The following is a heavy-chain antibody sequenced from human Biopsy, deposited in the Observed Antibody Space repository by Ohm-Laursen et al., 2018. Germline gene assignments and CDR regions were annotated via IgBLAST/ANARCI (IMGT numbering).Heavy chain of an antibody. CDR3: ARGPRGLVVITTTALYFDY. CDR1: GGTFGNYA. D-gene: IGHD3-22*01. V-gene: IGHV1-18*01. CDR2: INPNNDNT. J-gene: IGHJ4*02. Sequence: ASVKVSCKLSGGTFGNYAISWVRQAPGQGLEWMGRINPNNDNTAYAQKFQGRITMTKDTSTSTVYMDLSSLTFDDSAVYYCARGPRGLVVITTTALYFDYWGQGNLVTVSS.